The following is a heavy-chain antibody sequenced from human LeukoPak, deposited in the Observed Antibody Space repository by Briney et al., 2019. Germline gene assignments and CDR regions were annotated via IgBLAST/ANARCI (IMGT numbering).Heavy chain of an antibody. D-gene: IGHD3-10*01. CDR2: IYYSGST. CDR3: ARAEGSGSYYNAYFDY. J-gene: IGHJ4*02. CDR1: GGSISSYY. Sequence: SETLSLTCTVSGGSISSYYWSWIRQPPGKGLEWIGYIYYSGSTNYNPSLKSRVTISVDTSKNQFSLKLSSVTAADTAVYYCARAEGSGSYYNAYFDYWGQGTLSPSPQ. V-gene: IGHV4-59*01.